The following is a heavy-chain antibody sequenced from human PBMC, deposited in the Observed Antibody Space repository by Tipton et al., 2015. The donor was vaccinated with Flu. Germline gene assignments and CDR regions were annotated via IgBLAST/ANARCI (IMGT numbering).Heavy chain of an antibody. CDR1: GDSIRSSNYY. CDR3: ARRDYSNYVSEPKNWFDP. V-gene: IGHV4-39*07. Sequence: TLSLTCGVSGDSIRSSNYYWGWIRQPPGKGLEWIGNTFHSGNTYLNPSLKSRVTISIDTSENEFSLKLSSLTAADTAVYYCARRDYSNYVSEPKNWFDPWGQGALVTVSS. D-gene: IGHD4-11*01. J-gene: IGHJ5*02. CDR2: TFHSGNT.